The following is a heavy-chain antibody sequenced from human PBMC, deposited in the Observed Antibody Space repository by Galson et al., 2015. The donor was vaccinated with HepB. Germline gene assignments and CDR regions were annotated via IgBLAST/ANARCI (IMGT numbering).Heavy chain of an antibody. CDR1: GFTFSTYD. J-gene: IGHJ4*02. CDR3: AKESVGGGHDY. CDR2: ISYDGSNK. Sequence: SLRLSCAASGFTFSTYDMHWVRQAPGKGLEWVAIISYDGSNKYYADSVKGRFTISRDNSKNTLYLQMNSLRPEDTAVYYCAKESVGGGHDYWGRGTLVTVSS. V-gene: IGHV3-30*18. D-gene: IGHD2-15*01.